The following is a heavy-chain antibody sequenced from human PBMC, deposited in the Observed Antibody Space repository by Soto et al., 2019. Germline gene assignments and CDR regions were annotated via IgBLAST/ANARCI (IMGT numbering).Heavy chain of an antibody. CDR2: ISSSNSYI. J-gene: IGHJ4*02. CDR3: ARDRRDGYNFDY. Sequence: PGGSLRLSCAASGFTFSSYSMNWVRQAPGKGLEWVSSISSSNSYIYYADSVKGRFAISRDNAKNSLYLQMNSLRAEDTAVYYCARDRRDGYNFDYWGQGTLVTVSS. CDR1: GFTFSSYS. D-gene: IGHD5-12*01. V-gene: IGHV3-21*01.